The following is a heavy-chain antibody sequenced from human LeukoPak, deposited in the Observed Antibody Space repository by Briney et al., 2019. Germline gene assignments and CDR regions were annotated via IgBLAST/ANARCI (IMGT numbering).Heavy chain of an antibody. D-gene: IGHD1-1*01. Sequence: ASVKVSCKASGYGFSDVYFNWVRQAPGQGHEWMGWINPHSAATNYAQRFQGRISMDASLDTAYIELIRHTSDDTPVYYCATSSTVTHTRDPWGQGTLVTVSS. CDR1: GYGFSDVY. V-gene: IGHV1-2*02. CDR2: INPHSAAT. J-gene: IGHJ5*02. CDR3: ATSSTVTHTRDP.